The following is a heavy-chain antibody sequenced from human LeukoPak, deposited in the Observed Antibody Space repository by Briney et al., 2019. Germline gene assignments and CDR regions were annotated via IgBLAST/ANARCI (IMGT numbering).Heavy chain of an antibody. J-gene: IGHJ4*02. CDR2: INPNSGGT. D-gene: IGHD3-10*01. V-gene: IGHV1-2*02. CDR3: ARGGWVRGVITRNGLDY. CDR1: RYTFIYYY. Sequence: ASVKVSCKASRYTFIYYYIHWVGQAPGQGVEWMGWINPNSGGTSYVQKFQGRVTMNRDRHIRTDYMDLSSLRSDDTAVYYCARGGWVRGVITRNGLDYWGQGTLVTVSS.